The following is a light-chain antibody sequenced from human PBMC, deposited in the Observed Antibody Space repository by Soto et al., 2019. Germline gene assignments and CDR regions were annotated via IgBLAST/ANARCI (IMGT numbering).Light chain of an antibody. J-gene: IGKJ1*01. Sequence: DIVMPQSPDSLAVSLGERATINCKSSQSVLYSSNNKNYFAWYQQKPGQPPKLLIYWASTRESGVPDRFSGSGSWTDFTLTISSLQAEDVAVYYGQQYYSTPRTFGQGTKVEIK. V-gene: IGKV4-1*01. CDR3: QQYYSTPRT. CDR2: WAS. CDR1: QSVLYSSNNKNY.